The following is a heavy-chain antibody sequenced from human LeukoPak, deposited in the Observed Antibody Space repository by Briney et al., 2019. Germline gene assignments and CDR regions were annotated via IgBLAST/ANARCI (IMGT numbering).Heavy chain of an antibody. D-gene: IGHD6-19*01. Sequence: GGSMRLASQADAFTVSRYYMSWVSPAAREVLEWVSFIYSNGSTYYADSVKGRFNITRDNSKNTLYLKMNRLRAEDTAVYYCARGWDSSGGYGGYYFDYWGQGTLVTVSS. CDR3: ARGWDSSGGYGGYYFDY. J-gene: IGHJ4*02. CDR2: IYSNGST. V-gene: IGHV3-66*01. CDR1: AFTVSRYY.